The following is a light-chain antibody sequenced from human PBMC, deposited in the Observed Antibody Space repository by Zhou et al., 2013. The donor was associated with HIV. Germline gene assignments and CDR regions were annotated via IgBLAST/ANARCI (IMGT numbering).Light chain of an antibody. CDR3: QQYSDWPVT. CDR2: GAS. CDR1: QSVSSN. J-gene: IGKJ4*01. Sequence: VLTQSPATLSLSPGERATLSCRASQSVSSNLAWYQQKPGQAPRLLIYGASTRATGIPARFSGSGSGTKFTLTVSSMQSEDFAVYYCQQYSDWPVTFGGGTKVEI. V-gene: IGKV3-15*01.